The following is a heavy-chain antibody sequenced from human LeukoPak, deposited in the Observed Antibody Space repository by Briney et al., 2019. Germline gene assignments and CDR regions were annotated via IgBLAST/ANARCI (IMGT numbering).Heavy chain of an antibody. Sequence: SETLSLTCAVYGGSFSGYYWSWIRQPPGKGLEWIGEINHSGSTNYNPSLKSRVTISVDTSKNQFSLKLSSVTAADTAVYYCARGPRRSFRIAARPPDYWGQGTLVTVSS. CDR3: ARGPRRSFRIAARPPDY. J-gene: IGHJ4*02. CDR2: INHSGST. CDR1: GGSFSGYY. D-gene: IGHD6-6*01. V-gene: IGHV4-34*01.